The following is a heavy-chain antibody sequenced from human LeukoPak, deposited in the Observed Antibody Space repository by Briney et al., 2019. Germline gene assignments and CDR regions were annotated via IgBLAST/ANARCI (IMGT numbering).Heavy chain of an antibody. CDR3: ARWEYASGGYFDS. Sequence: SETLSLTCTVSGGSISSSSYYWGWIRQPPGKGLEWIANIYYSGTTYYNPSLKSRVTISLDTSKNQFSLKLNSVTASDTAVYYCARWEYASGGYFDSWGQGTLVTVSS. V-gene: IGHV4-39*01. CDR1: GGSISSSSYY. J-gene: IGHJ4*02. D-gene: IGHD3-10*01. CDR2: IYYSGTT.